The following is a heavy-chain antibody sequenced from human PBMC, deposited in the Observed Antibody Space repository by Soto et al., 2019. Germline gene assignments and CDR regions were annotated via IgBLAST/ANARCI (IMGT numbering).Heavy chain of an antibody. J-gene: IGHJ6*02. CDR2: ISAYNGNT. CDR3: ARERKGMDV. CDR1: GYTFTSYG. Sequence: ASVKVSCTASGYTFTSYGISWVRQAPGQGLEWMGWISAYNGNTNYAQKLQGRVTMTRNTSISTAYMELSSLRSEDTAVYYCARERKGMDVWGQGTTVTVSS. V-gene: IGHV1-18*01.